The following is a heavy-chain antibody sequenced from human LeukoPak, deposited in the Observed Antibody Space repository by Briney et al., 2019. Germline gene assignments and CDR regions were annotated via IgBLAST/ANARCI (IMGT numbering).Heavy chain of an antibody. V-gene: IGHV3-33*01. D-gene: IGHD6-19*01. J-gene: IGHJ4*02. CDR3: ARERTYSTGWYGEFDY. Sequence: GGSLRLSCAASGFTFSNYGIHWVRQAPGKGLEWVAVIRYDGSDKNYADSVQGRFTISRDNSKNTLYLQMNSLRAEDTAVYYCARERTYSTGWYGEFDYWGQGTLVTVSS. CDR2: IRYDGSDK. CDR1: GFTFSNYG.